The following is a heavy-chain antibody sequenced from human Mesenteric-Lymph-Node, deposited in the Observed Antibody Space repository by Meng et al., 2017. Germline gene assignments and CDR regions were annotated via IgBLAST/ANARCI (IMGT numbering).Heavy chain of an antibody. V-gene: IGHV1-18*01. CDR3: ASDGYYYDSCGYTY. CDR2: TSAYNGNT. D-gene: IGHD3-22*01. J-gene: IGHJ4*02. Sequence: QVHLVQSGAEVKKPGAAVNVSCKASGYRFTSYGISWVRQAPGQGLEWMGWTSAYNGNTNYAQKLQGRLTLTADTSTSTVYMELRSLTSDDTAVYYCASDGYYYDSCGYTYWGQGTLVTVSS. CDR1: GYRFTSYG.